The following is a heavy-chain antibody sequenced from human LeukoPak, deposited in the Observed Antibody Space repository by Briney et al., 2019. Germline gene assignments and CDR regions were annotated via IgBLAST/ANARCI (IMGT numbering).Heavy chain of an antibody. CDR2: IYYSGST. CDR1: GGSISSYY. Sequence: PSETLSLTCTVSGGSISSYYWGWIRQPPGKGLEWIGSIYYSGSTYYNPSLKSRVTISVDTSKNQFSLKLSSVTAADTAVYYCARRDVVVPAARRYYYYYMDVWGKGTTVTVSS. CDR3: ARRDVVVPAARRYYYYYMDV. V-gene: IGHV4-39*01. J-gene: IGHJ6*03. D-gene: IGHD2-2*01.